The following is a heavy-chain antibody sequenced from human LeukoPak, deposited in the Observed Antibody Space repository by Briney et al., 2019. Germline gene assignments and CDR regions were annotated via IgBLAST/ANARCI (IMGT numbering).Heavy chain of an antibody. CDR2: IYYSGST. CDR3: ARGVGSGSLPL. Sequence: PSETLSLTCTVSGGSISSGDYYWSWIRQPPGKGLEWIGYIYYSGSTYYNPSLKSRVTMSVDTSKNQFSLKLSSVTAADTAVYYCARGVGSGSLPLWGQGTLVTVSS. CDR1: GGSISSGDYY. D-gene: IGHD3-10*01. V-gene: IGHV4-30-4*08. J-gene: IGHJ4*02.